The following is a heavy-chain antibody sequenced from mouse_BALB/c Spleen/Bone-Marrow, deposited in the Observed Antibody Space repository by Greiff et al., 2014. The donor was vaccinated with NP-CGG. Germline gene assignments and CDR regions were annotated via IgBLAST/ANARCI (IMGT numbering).Heavy chain of an antibody. CDR1: GFTFSSFG. CDR2: ISSGSSTV. CDR3: ARSRGNFEDFDY. D-gene: IGHD2-1*01. V-gene: IGHV5-17*02. Sequence: VQLKQSGGGLVQPGGSRKLSCAASGFTFSSFGMHWVRQAPEKGLEWVAYISSGSSTVSYADTVKGRFTVSRDNPKNTLFLQMSSLRSEDTAMYYCARSRGNFEDFDYWGQGTTLTVSS. J-gene: IGHJ2*01.